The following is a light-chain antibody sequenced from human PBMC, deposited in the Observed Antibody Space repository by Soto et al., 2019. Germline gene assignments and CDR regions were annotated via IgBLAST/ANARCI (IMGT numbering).Light chain of an antibody. Sequence: DIQLSQSPIFLSACVGDRVTISCRASQAICNYLAWYQQKPGKATNHLSFGASTLQSGVPSRFSGSGSGTEFTVTISSLQAEDFATYYCQQLISHPRTFGQVTMVDIK. J-gene: IGKJ2*01. CDR1: QAICNY. CDR2: GAS. V-gene: IGKV1-9*01. CDR3: QQLISHPRT.